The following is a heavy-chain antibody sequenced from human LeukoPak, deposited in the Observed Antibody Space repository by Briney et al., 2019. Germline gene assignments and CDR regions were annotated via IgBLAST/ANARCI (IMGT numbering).Heavy chain of an antibody. Sequence: SQTLSLTCTVSGGSISSGSYYWSWIRQPAGKGLEWIGRIYTSGSTNYNPSLKSRVTISVDTSKNQFSLKLSSVTAADTAVYYCARGVIYCSSTSCSEDWGQGTLVTVSS. CDR3: ARGVIYCSSTSCSED. D-gene: IGHD2-2*01. CDR1: GGSISSGSYY. V-gene: IGHV4-61*02. CDR2: IYTSGST. J-gene: IGHJ4*02.